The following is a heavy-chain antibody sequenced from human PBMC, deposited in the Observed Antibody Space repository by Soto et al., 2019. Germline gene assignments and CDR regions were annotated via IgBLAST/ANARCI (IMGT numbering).Heavy chain of an antibody. V-gene: IGHV4-39*07. CDR2: IYYSGST. J-gene: IGHJ6*03. CDR1: GGSISSSSYY. CDR3: ARLIGEGPYYYYYYMDV. Sequence: SETLSLTCTVSGGSISSSSYYWGWIRQPPGKGLEWIGSIYYSGSTYYNPSLKSRVTISVDTSKNQFSLKLSSVTAADTAVYYCARLIGEGPYYYYYYMDVWGKGTTVTVSS.